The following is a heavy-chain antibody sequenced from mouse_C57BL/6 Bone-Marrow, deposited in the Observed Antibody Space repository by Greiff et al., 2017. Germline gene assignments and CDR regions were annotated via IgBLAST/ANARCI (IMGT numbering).Heavy chain of an antibody. D-gene: IGHD1-1*01. CDR1: GFTFSDYG. CDR3: ARVFYYYGSSYGAMDY. J-gene: IGHJ4*01. Sequence: EVHLVESGGGLVKPGGSLELSCAASGFTFSDYGMHWVRQAPEKGLEWVAYISSGSSTIYYADTVKGRFTISRDNAKNTLFLQMTSLRSEDTAMYYCARVFYYYGSSYGAMDYWGQGTSVTVSS. V-gene: IGHV5-17*01. CDR2: ISSGSSTI.